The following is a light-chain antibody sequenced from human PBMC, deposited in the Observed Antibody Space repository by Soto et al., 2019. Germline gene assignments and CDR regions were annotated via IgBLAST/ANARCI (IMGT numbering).Light chain of an antibody. CDR1: QSITNW. CDR3: QQYHSYPFT. CDR2: KAS. J-gene: IGKJ3*01. Sequence: DIQMTQSPSTLSASAGDRLSITCRASQSITNWLAWYQQKPGKAPKLLIYKASSLQSEVPSRFSGSASGPEFTLTISSLQPDDFATYYCQQYHSYPFTFGPGTKVDIK. V-gene: IGKV1-5*03.